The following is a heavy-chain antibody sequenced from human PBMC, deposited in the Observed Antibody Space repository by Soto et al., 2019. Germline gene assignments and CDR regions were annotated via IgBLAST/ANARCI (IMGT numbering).Heavy chain of an antibody. J-gene: IGHJ3*01. V-gene: IGHV1-18*04. Sequence: QVQLVQSGAEVKKPGASVKVSCKASGYAFTSYGISWVRQAPGQGLEWMGWISVYNGNTNYAQKLQGRVTMTTDTSTRTGYMELRSLRSDDTAIYYCARAPKGKDTVVTRYAFDLWCHGTTVTVS. CDR1: GYAFTSYG. CDR3: ARAPKGKDTVVTRYAFDL. CDR2: ISVYNGNT. D-gene: IGHD2-15*01.